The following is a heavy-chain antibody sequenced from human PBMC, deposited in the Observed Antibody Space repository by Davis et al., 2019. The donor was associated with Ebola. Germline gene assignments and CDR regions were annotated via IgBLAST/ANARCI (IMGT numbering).Heavy chain of an antibody. CDR1: GFTFSSYS. Sequence: GGSLRLSCAASGFTFSSYSMNWVRQAPGKGLEWVSYISSSSSYIYYADSVKGRFTISRDNAKNSLYLQMNSLRAEDTAVYYCARDELLTASLFDYWGQGTLVTVSS. V-gene: IGHV3-21*05. J-gene: IGHJ4*02. CDR3: ARDELLTASLFDY. CDR2: ISSSSSYI. D-gene: IGHD2-21*02.